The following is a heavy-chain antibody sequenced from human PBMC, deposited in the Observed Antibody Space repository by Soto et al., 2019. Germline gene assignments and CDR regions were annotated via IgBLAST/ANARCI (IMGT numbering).Heavy chain of an antibody. V-gene: IGHV3-11*01. CDR3: ARSAWIWPRDDY. J-gene: IGHJ4*02. CDR2: ISSSGSTI. CDR1: GFTFSDYY. Sequence: PGGSLRFSCAASGFTFSDYYMSWIRQAPGKGLEWVSYISSSGSTIYYADSVKGRFTISRDNAKNSLYLQMNSLRAEDTAVYYCARSAWIWPRDDYWGQGTLVTVSS. D-gene: IGHD2-2*03.